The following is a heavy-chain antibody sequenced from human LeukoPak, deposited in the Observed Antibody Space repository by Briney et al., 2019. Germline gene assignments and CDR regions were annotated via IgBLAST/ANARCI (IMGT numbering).Heavy chain of an antibody. CDR2: INPTGGST. D-gene: IGHD6-6*01. CDR1: GYTFPSYF. V-gene: IGHV1-46*01. CDR3: ARAAIAARYYFDY. Sequence: ASVKVSCKASGYTFPSYFMHWVRQAPGQGLEWMGIINPTGGSTTYAQKFQGRVTMTRDTSTSTVYMELSSLRSDDTAVYYCARAAIAARYYFDYWGQGSLVTVSS. J-gene: IGHJ4*02.